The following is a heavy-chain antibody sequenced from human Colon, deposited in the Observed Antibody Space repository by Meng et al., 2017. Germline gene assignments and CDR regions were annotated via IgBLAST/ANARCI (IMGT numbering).Heavy chain of an antibody. Sequence: GESLKISCAASGFTFSGYWMHWVRQVPGKGLVWVSRINGDGSSTTYADSVKGRFTISRDNAKNTLYLQMHSLRVEGTAVYSCARALNDDNGETFWGQGTLVTVSS. J-gene: IGHJ4*02. CDR1: GFTFSGYW. V-gene: IGHV3-74*03. D-gene: IGHD4/OR15-4a*01. CDR2: INGDGSST. CDR3: ARALNDDNGETF.